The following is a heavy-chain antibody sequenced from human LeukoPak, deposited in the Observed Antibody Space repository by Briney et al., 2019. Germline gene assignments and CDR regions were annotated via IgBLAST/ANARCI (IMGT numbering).Heavy chain of an antibody. CDR3: ARVRVELDY. Sequence: SSETLSLTCTVSGGSISSSSYYWGWIRQPPGRGLEWIGNIFYSGTTYYSPSLKSRVTMSVDTSKKQFSLKLSSVTAADTAVYYCARVRVELDYWGQGTLVTVSS. V-gene: IGHV4-39*01. CDR1: GGSISSSSYY. J-gene: IGHJ4*02. D-gene: IGHD3-10*01. CDR2: IFYSGTT.